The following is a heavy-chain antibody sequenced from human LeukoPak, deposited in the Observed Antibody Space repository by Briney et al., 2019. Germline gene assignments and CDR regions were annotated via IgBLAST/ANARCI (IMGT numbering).Heavy chain of an antibody. V-gene: IGHV1-69*04. CDR3: ARDPTTGGYYYGRDV. D-gene: IGHD3-16*01. CDR2: IIPILGIA. Sequence: SVKVSCKASGGTFSSYAITWVRQAPGQGLEWMGRIIPILGIANYAQKFQGRVTITADKSTSTAYMELSSLRSEDTAVYYCARDPTTGGYYYGRDVWGQGTTVTVSS. CDR1: GGTFSSYA. J-gene: IGHJ6*02.